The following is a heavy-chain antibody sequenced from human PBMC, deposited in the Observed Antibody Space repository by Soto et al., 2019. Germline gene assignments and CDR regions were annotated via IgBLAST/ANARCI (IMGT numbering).Heavy chain of an antibody. CDR3: ARTHFYETRGVFDYFDT. CDR2: IIPFRGTT. D-gene: IGHD3-22*01. Sequence: QAQLVQSGPEVKKPGSSVKVSCKASGGTFNRVSLCWVRQAPGQGFEWMGEIIPFRGTTNYAPKFLGRVTITATESTSTSYMDLCSLTSKDTAVYFCARTHFYETRGVFDYFDTCGQGTLVNGSS. J-gene: IGHJ4*02. CDR1: GGTFNRVS. V-gene: IGHV1-69*01.